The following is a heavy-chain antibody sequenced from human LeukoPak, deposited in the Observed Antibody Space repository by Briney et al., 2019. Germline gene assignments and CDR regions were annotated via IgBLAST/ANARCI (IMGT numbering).Heavy chain of an antibody. J-gene: IGHJ1*01. Sequence: SETLSLTCAIYGGSFSGYYWSWIRQPPGKGLEWIGEINHSGSTNYNPSLKSRVTISVDTSKNQFSLKLSSVTAADTAVYYCAREGYCSSTSCYFQGVYFQHWGQGTLVTVSS. CDR1: GGSFSGYY. V-gene: IGHV4-34*01. D-gene: IGHD2-2*01. CDR3: AREGYCSSTSCYFQGVYFQH. CDR2: INHSGST.